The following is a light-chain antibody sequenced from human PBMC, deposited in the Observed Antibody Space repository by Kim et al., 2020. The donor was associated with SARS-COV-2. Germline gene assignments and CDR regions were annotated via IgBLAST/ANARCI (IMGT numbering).Light chain of an antibody. CDR2: GAS. Sequence: LSLAPGERATLSCRASQSISNYLVWYQQKPGQAPRLLIYGASVRATGIPDRFSGSGSGTDFTLTISRLEPEDFAVYYCQQYDSSRTFGQGTKVEIK. V-gene: IGKV3-20*01. CDR1: QSISNY. CDR3: QQYDSSRT. J-gene: IGKJ1*01.